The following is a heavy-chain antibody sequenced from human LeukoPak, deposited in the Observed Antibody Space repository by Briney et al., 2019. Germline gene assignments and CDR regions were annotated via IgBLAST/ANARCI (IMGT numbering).Heavy chain of an antibody. Sequence: ASVKVSCEASGYTFTSYYMHWVRQAPGQGLEWMGIINPSGGSTSYAQKFQGRVTMTRDTSTSTVYMELSSLRSEDTAVYYCATGIRRDAFDIWGQGTMVTVSS. CDR3: ATGIRRDAFDI. D-gene: IGHD2-15*01. CDR2: INPSGGST. V-gene: IGHV1-46*01. CDR1: GYTFTSYY. J-gene: IGHJ3*02.